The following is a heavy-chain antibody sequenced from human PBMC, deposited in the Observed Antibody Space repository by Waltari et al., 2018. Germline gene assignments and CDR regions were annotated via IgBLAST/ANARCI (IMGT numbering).Heavy chain of an antibody. Sequence: WVRQAPGQGLEWMGRINPNSGGTNYAQKFQGRVTMTRDTSISTAYMELSRLRSDDTAVYYCARDGVVGATPEWGQGTLVTVSS. V-gene: IGHV1-2*06. D-gene: IGHD1-26*01. CDR3: ARDGVVGATPE. J-gene: IGHJ4*02. CDR2: INPNSGGT.